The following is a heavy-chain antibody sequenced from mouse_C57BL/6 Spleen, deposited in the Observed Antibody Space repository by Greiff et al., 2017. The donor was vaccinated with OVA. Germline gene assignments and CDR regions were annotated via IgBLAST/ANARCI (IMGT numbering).Heavy chain of an antibody. CDR2: IDPETGGT. D-gene: IGHD4-1*01. CDR1: GYTFTDYE. Sequence: QVQLQQSGAELVRPGASVTLSCKASGYTFTDYEMHWVKQTPVHGLEWIGAIDPETGGTAYNQKFKGKAILTADKSSSTAYMELRSLTSEDSAVYYCTRLTGRAGAMDYWGQGTSVTVSS. CDR3: TRLTGRAGAMDY. V-gene: IGHV1-15*01. J-gene: IGHJ4*01.